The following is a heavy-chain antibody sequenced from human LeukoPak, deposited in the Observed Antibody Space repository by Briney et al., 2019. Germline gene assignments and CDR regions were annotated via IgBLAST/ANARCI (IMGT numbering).Heavy chain of an antibody. CDR2: IWYDENNK. CDR1: GFTFSSFG. CDR3: AKDGGSSSPYYFDY. D-gene: IGHD6-6*01. V-gene: IGHV3-33*06. Sequence: PGGSLRLSCAASGFTFSSFGMHWVRQASGKGLEWVAVIWYDENNKDYADSVKGRFTISRDNSKNTLYLQMNSLRAEDTAVYYCAKDGGSSSPYYFDYWGQGTLVTVSS. J-gene: IGHJ4*02.